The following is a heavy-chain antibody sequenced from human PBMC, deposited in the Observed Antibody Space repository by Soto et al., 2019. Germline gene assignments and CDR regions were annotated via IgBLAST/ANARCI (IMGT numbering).Heavy chain of an antibody. CDR3: ASAYYDFWSALGVDV. Sequence: GGSLRLSCAASGFTFSSYGMHWVRQAPGKGLEWVAVISYDGSNKYYADSVKGRFTISRDNSTNTLYLQMNSLRAEDTAVYYCASAYYDFWSALGVDVWGKGTTVTVSS. CDR2: ISYDGSNK. J-gene: IGHJ6*04. D-gene: IGHD3-3*01. CDR1: GFTFSSYG. V-gene: IGHV3-30*03.